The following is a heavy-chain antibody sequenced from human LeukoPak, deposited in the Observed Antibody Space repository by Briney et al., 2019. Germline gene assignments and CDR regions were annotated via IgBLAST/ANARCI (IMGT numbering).Heavy chain of an antibody. CDR3: ARGYSDSSGIDY. V-gene: IGHV3-7*04. J-gene: IGHJ4*02. CDR1: GFTFSNCW. D-gene: IGHD3-22*01. Sequence: TGGSLRLSCAASGFTFSNCWMTWVRQAPGEGLEWVANIKQDGNEKYYVDSVKGRFTVSRDNAKNSLYLQMNSLRAEDTAVYYCARGYSDSSGIDYWGQGTLVTVSS. CDR2: IKQDGNEK.